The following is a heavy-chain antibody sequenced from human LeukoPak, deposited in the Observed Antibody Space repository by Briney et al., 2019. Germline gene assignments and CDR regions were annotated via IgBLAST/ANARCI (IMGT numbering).Heavy chain of an antibody. D-gene: IGHD6-13*01. V-gene: IGHV4-39*07. Sequence: SETLSLTCTVSGGSISSNGYYWGWIRQPPGKGLEWIGSIYYSGSTYYNPSLKSRVTISVDTSKNQFSLKLSSVTAADTAVYYRARVGAAGYPPAPLNWFDPWGQGTLVTVSS. J-gene: IGHJ5*02. CDR2: IYYSGST. CDR1: GGSISSNGYY. CDR3: ARVGAAGYPPAPLNWFDP.